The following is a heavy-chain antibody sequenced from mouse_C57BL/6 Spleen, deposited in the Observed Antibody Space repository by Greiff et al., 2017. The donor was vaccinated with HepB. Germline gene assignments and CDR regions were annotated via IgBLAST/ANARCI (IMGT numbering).Heavy chain of an antibody. CDR3: ARAWDSWYFDV. Sequence: EVQLQESGPGLVKPSQSLSLTCSVTGYSITSGYYWNWIRQFPGNKLEWMGYISYDGSNNYNPSLKNRISITRDTSKNQIFLKLNSVTTEDTATYDCARAWDSWYFDVWGTGTTVTVSS. J-gene: IGHJ1*03. CDR1: GYSITSGYY. CDR2: ISYDGSN. D-gene: IGHD4-1*01. V-gene: IGHV3-6*01.